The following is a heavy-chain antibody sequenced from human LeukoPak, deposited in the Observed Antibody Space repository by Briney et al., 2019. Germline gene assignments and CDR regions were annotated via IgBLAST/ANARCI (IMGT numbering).Heavy chain of an antibody. D-gene: IGHD6-19*01. J-gene: IGHJ4*02. Sequence: GGSLRLSCAASGFTFSTYAMSWVRQAPGKGLEWVSYITSSSSTIYYADSVKGRFTISRDNAKNSLYLQMNSLRAEDTAVYYCIVLAVTGTFGFDYWGQGTLVTVSS. CDR3: IVLAVTGTFGFDY. CDR2: ITSSSSTI. CDR1: GFTFSTYA. V-gene: IGHV3-48*01.